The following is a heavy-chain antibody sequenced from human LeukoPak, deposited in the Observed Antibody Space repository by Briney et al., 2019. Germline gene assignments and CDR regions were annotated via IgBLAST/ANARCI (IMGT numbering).Heavy chain of an antibody. CDR1: GGSISSGGYY. Sequence: SETLSLTCTVSGGSISSGGYYWSWIRQHPGKGLEWIGYIYYSGSTYYNPSLKSRVTISVDTSKNQFSLKLSSVTAADTAVYYCARASHITMIAQFDYWGQGTLVTVSS. J-gene: IGHJ4*02. CDR3: ARASHITMIAQFDY. D-gene: IGHD3-22*01. CDR2: IYYSGST. V-gene: IGHV4-31*03.